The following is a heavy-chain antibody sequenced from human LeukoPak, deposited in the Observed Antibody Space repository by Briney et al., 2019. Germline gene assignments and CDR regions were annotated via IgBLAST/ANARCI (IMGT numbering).Heavy chain of an antibody. CDR2: IYSGERT. V-gene: IGHV3-53*01. J-gene: IGHJ4*02. CDR3: ARDNSGSIDY. CDR1: GFTVSSNY. D-gene: IGHD1-1*01. Sequence: GGSLRLSCVASGFTVSSNYMSWVRQAPGEGLEWVSLIYSGERTYYADSVRGRFTISRDNSKNTLYLHMNSLRAEDTGMYYCARDNSGSIDYWGQGTLVTVSS.